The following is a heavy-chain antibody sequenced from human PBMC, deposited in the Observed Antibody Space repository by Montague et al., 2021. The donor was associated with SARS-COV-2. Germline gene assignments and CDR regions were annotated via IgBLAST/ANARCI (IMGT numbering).Heavy chain of an antibody. CDR3: ARMICTSWYREDGFDV. V-gene: IGHV2-70*20. CDR1: GLSLTTAGMC. Sequence: PALVKPAQTLTLTCTFSGLSLTTAGMCVSWVRQSPGKAPEWLALINWDDDQYYSTSLKTRLTISKDTSRNQVALTMTNMNPVDTATYYCARMICTSWYREDGFDVWGQGITVTVSS. D-gene: IGHD6-13*01. J-gene: IGHJ3*01. CDR2: INWDDDQ.